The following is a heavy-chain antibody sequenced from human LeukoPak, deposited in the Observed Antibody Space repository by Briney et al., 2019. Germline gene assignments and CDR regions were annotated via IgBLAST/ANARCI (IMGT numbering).Heavy chain of an antibody. D-gene: IGHD2-21*01. CDR3: ARITLLAYCGGFGY. CDR1: GGSISSSSYY. V-gene: IGHV4-39*07. Sequence: SETLSLTCTVSGGSISSSSYYWGWIRQPPGKGLEWIGSIYYSGSTYYNPSLKSRVTISVDTSKNQFSLKLSSVTAADTAVYYCARITLLAYCGGFGYWGQGTLVTVSS. CDR2: IYYSGST. J-gene: IGHJ4*02.